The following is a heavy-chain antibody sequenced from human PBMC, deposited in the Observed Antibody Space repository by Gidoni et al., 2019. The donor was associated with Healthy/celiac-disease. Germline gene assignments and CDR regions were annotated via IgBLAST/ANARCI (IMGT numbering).Heavy chain of an antibody. CDR2: FGTA. V-gene: IGHV1-69*01. J-gene: IGHJ4*02. D-gene: IGHD1-26*01. CDR1: GGTFSSYA. CDR3: ARVSEGERLGDY. Sequence: QVQLVQSGAEVKKPGSSVKVSCKAAGGTFSSYAIFGTANYAQKFQGRVTITADESTSTAYMELSSLRSEDTAVYYCARVSEGERLGDYWGQGTLVTVSS.